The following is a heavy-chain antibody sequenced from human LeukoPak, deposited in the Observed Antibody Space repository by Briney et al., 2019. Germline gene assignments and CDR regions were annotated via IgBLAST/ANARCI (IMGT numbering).Heavy chain of an antibody. CDR3: ASLGYPTVTTGS. V-gene: IGHV4-39*01. CDR1: GGSISSSSHY. CDR2: IYYSGST. D-gene: IGHD4-17*01. Sequence: SETLSLTCAVSGGSISSSSHYWGWIRQPPGKGLEWIGSIYYSGSTYYNPSLKSRVTISVDTSKNQFSLKLSSVTAADTAVYYCASLGYPTVTTGSWGQGTLVTVSS. J-gene: IGHJ4*02.